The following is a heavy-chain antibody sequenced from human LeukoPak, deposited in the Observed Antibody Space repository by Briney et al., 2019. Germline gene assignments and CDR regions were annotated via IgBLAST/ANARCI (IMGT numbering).Heavy chain of an antibody. CDR3: SRVGSSGWPIYFDS. CDR2: IGTGGDT. CDR1: GFTFSSYD. Sequence: GGSLRLSCAASGFTFSSYDMHWVRQATGKGLEWVSVIGTGGDTYYAGSVKGRFTISRENAKNSLYLQMNSLTAGDTAVYYCSRVGSSGWPIYFDSWGQGTLVTVSS. V-gene: IGHV3-13*04. J-gene: IGHJ4*02. D-gene: IGHD6-19*01.